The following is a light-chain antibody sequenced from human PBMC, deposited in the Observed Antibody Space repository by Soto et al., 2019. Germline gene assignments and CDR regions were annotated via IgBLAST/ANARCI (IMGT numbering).Light chain of an antibody. Sequence: EVVMTQSPATLSVSPGERATLSCRASQNVNSNLAWYQQKPGQAPRLLIYGASTRATDVPARFSGSGSGTEFTLTISSLQSEDFAVYYCQQYNNWPPLTFGGGTKVEIK. CDR1: QNVNSN. J-gene: IGKJ4*01. CDR2: GAS. V-gene: IGKV3-15*01. CDR3: QQYNNWPPLT.